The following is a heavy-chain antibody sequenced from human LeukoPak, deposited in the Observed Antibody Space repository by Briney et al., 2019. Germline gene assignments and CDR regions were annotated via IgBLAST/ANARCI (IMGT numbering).Heavy chain of an antibody. CDR3: ARDQEDIVATIDY. D-gene: IGHD5-12*01. J-gene: IGHJ4*02. CDR2: IKQDGSEK. V-gene: IGHV3-7*03. Sequence: GGSLRLSCAASGFTFSSYWMSWVRQAPGKGLEWVANIKQDGSEKYYVDSVKGRFTISRDNAKNSLYLQMNSLRAEDTAVYYCARDQEDIVATIDYWGQGTLVTVSS. CDR1: GFTFSSYW.